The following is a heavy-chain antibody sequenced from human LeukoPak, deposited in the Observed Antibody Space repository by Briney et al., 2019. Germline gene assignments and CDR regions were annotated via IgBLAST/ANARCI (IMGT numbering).Heavy chain of an antibody. CDR1: GGSVSSGSYY. D-gene: IGHD6-25*01. CDR2: IYYSGSA. CDR3: ARERGYHKLYYFDY. Sequence: SETLSLTCTVSGGSVSSGSYYWSWIRQPPGKGLEWIGYIYYSGSANYNPSLKSRDTISVDTSKNQFSLKLSSVTAADTAVYYCARERGYHKLYYFDYWGQGTLVTVSS. V-gene: IGHV4-61*01. J-gene: IGHJ4*02.